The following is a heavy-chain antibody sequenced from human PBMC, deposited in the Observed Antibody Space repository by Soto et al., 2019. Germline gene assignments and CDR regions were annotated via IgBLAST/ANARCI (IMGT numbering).Heavy chain of an antibody. D-gene: IGHD4-17*01. V-gene: IGHV4-39*02. CDR2: IYYSGST. CDR3: ARERGDYDYGDYYYYGMDV. Sequence: SETLSLTCTVSGGSISSSSYYWGWIRQPPGKGLEWIGSIYYSGSTYYNPSLKSRVTISVDTSKNQFSLKLSSVTAADTAVYYCARERGDYDYGDYYYYGMDVWGQGTTVTVSS. J-gene: IGHJ6*02. CDR1: GGSISSSSYY.